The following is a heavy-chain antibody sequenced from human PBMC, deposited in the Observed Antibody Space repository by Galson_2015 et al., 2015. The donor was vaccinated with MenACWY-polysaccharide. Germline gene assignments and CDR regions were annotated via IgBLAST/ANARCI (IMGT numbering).Heavy chain of an antibody. CDR3: VQTDSNKRLWSYSNCYSFDY. J-gene: IGHJ4*02. CDR1: GFTFSYSA. V-gene: IGHV3-30*18. Sequence: SLRLSCAASGFTFSYSAMHWVRQAPGKGLEWVAFLSPDGNFEKYADSVKGRFTVSRDNSKNTLYLQINSLRAEDTALYYCVQTDSNKRLWSYSNCYSFDYWGQGTLVTVSS. CDR2: LSPDGNFE. D-gene: IGHD2-21*02.